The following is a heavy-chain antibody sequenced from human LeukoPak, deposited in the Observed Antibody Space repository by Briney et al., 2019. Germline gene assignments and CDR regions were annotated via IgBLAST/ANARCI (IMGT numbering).Heavy chain of an antibody. Sequence: GESLKISSKTSAYSFSNYWIGWVRQMPGKGLEWMGIMHPGHSDTSYTPSFQGQVTFSVDTSISTAYLQWSSLKASDTAIFYCVRLDIGGYYYVHYWGQGTLVTVSS. CDR3: VRLDIGGYYYVHY. CDR1: AYSFSNYW. CDR2: MHPGHSDT. V-gene: IGHV5-51*01. D-gene: IGHD3-22*01. J-gene: IGHJ4*02.